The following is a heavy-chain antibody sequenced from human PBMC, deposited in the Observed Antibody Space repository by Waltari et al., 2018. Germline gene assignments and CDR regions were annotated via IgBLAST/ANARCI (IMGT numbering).Heavy chain of an antibody. V-gene: IGHV4-38-2*02. Sequence: QVQLQESGPGLVKPSETLSLTCAVSGYSISSGYYWGWIRQPPGKGLEWIGYIYTSGSTNYNPSLKSQVTISVDTSKNQFSLKLSSVTAADTAVYYCARERDASSSWGQGTLVIVSS. D-gene: IGHD2-2*01. CDR2: IYTSGST. CDR3: ARERDASSS. J-gene: IGHJ4*02. CDR1: GYSISSGYY.